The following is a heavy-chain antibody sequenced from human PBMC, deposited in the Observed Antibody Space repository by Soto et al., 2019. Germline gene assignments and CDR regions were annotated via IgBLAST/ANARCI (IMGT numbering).Heavy chain of an antibody. CDR3: ARTKVAQAHSYYYAMDV. CDR1: GYSFTNYW. D-gene: IGHD5-12*01. Sequence: GESLKISCKGSGYSFTNYWIGWVREMPGKGLEWMGIIYPGDSDTRYSPAFQGQVTISADKSISTAYLQWSSLKASDTAMYYCARTKVAQAHSYYYAMDVWGQGTTVPVS. V-gene: IGHV5-51*01. CDR2: IYPGDSDT. J-gene: IGHJ6*02.